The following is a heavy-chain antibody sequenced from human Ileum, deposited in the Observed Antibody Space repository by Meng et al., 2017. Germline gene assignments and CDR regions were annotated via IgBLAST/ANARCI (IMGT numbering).Heavy chain of an antibody. Sequence: QVQLQESGPGLVKPSQTLSLTCTVSGGSISSGDYYWSWIRQPPGKGLEWIGYIYYSGSTYYNPSLKSRVTISVDTSKNQFSLKLSSVTAADTAVYYCARENTIFGVVWGSWFDPWGQGTLVTVPS. D-gene: IGHD3-3*01. V-gene: IGHV4-30-4*01. J-gene: IGHJ5*02. CDR3: ARENTIFGVVWGSWFDP. CDR2: IYYSGST. CDR1: GGSISSGDYY.